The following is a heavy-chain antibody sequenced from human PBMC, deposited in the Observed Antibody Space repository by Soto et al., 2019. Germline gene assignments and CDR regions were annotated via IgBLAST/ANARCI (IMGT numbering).Heavy chain of an antibody. J-gene: IGHJ4*02. CDR1: GGSLRRGNYY. Sequence: NPSLPPSFSGGSLRRGNYYWSGGRPHPEKGLEWIGYIYHSGSTYYNPSLKSRVTISVDTSKNQFSLKLNSVTAADTAVYYCVRVRGDCSGGSCSNFDNWGQGNLVTVSS. CDR2: IYHSGST. V-gene: IGHV4-31*03. CDR3: VRVRGDCSGGSCSNFDN. D-gene: IGHD2-15*01.